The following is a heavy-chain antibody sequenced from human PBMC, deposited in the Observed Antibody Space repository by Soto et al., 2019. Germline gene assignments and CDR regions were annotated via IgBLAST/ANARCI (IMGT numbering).Heavy chain of an antibody. CDR2: TYYRSKWYN. Sequence: QIQLQRSGPGLVKTSQTLSLTCAISGDSVSSNSAAWNWIRQSPSRGLEWLGRTYYRSKWYNDYAGSAIRRIIINPDTSKNQYSLQLNSVTPEDTAVYYCAMGTGKLEYCGQGILVTVSS. D-gene: IGHD1-1*01. J-gene: IGHJ4*01. CDR1: GDSVSSNSAA. V-gene: IGHV6-1*01. CDR3: AMGTGKLEY.